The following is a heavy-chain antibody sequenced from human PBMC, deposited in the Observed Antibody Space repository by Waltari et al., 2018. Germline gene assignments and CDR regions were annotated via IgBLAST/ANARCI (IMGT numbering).Heavy chain of an antibody. CDR2: AFFDGIKT. CDR1: GFRLSNFG. D-gene: IGHD3-10*01. V-gene: IGHV3-30*18. J-gene: IGHJ5*02. CDR3: AKDAFGNTYLDH. Sequence: QVQLVESGGGVVQPGMSLRLSCDASGFRLSNFGMHWVRQAPGKGLEWVALAFFDGIKTDYADSVRGRFTISRDNSKNTLYLDINNLRVDDTGIYYCAKDAFGNTYLDHWGQGTVVTVSS.